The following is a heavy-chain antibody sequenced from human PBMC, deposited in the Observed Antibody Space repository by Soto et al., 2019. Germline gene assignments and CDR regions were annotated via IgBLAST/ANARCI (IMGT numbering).Heavy chain of an antibody. Sequence: SETLSLTCAVYGGSFSGYYWSWIRQPPGKGLEWIGQVTHTGSTNYNPSLKSRVIISVDTSKNQFSLKLSSVTAADTAVYYCATYYYDGSGYDFDYWGQGTLVTVSS. D-gene: IGHD3-22*01. V-gene: IGHV4-34*01. J-gene: IGHJ4*02. CDR3: ATYYYDGSGYDFDY. CDR2: VTHTGST. CDR1: GGSFSGYY.